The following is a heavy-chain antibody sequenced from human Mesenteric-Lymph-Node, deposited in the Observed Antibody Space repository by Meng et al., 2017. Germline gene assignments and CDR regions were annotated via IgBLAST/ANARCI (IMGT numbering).Heavy chain of an antibody. J-gene: IGHJ4*02. D-gene: IGHD2-15*01. V-gene: IGHV3-20*04. CDR1: GFTFSSYW. CDR3: ARVYCSGGSCSAFTLDY. CDR2: ITWHGGST. Sequence: GGSLRLSCAASGFTFSSYWMSWVRQAPGKGLEWVSRITWHGGSTDSADSVRGRFTISRDNAKNSLYLQMNNLRAEDTAVYYCARVYCSGGSCSAFTLDYWGQGTLVTVSS.